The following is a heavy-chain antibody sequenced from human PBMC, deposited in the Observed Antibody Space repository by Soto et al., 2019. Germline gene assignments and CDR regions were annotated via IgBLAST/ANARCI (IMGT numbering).Heavy chain of an antibody. CDR2: INVGDGKT. V-gene: IGHV1-3*01. Sequence: QVHLVQSGAGVKSPGASVKVSCQASGFDFSKFAIQWVRQAPGRRLEWMGWINVGDGKTRYLQTLQDRVTITRDTSASTVYMEMRSLRSEDTALYYCARGRWVATTASYYFDYWGQGILITVSS. J-gene: IGHJ4*02. CDR3: ARGRWVATTASYYFDY. D-gene: IGHD5-12*01. CDR1: GFDFSKFA.